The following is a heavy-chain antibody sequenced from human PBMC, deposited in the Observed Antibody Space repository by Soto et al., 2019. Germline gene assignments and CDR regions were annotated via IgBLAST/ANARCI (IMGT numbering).Heavy chain of an antibody. CDR3: SAVRWERHDAFDI. D-gene: IGHD1-1*01. CDR2: IYHSGMT. J-gene: IGHJ3*02. Sequence: QVQLQESGPGLVKPSQTLSLTCTVSGGSISTGGYYWSWIRQHPGRGLEWIGYIYHSGMTFSNPSLQSRVAISIDTSKNKFSLQLSSVTAADTAVYYCSAVRWERHDAFDIWGQGTMVSVSS. CDR1: GGSISTGGYY. V-gene: IGHV4-31*03.